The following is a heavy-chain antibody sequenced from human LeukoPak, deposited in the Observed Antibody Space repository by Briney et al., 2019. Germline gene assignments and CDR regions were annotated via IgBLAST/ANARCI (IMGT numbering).Heavy chain of an antibody. Sequence: GGSLRLSCAASGFTFGNYAMSWVRQAPGKGLEWVSYISSSSSTIYYADSVKGRFTISRDNAKNSLYLQMNSLRAEDTAVYYCARVSSSSYYYYYYMDSGAKGPRSPSP. V-gene: IGHV3-48*04. J-gene: IGHJ6*03. CDR1: GFTFGNYA. CDR3: ARVSSSSYYYYYYMDS. CDR2: ISSSSSTI. D-gene: IGHD6-6*01.